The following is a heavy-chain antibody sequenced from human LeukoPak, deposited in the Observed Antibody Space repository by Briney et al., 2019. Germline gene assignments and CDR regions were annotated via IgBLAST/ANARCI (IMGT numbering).Heavy chain of an antibody. J-gene: IGHJ4*02. V-gene: IGHV4-59*12. Sequence: SETLSLTCTVSGGSISTYYWSWIRQPPGKGLEWIGYIYYSGSTNYNPSLKSRVTISVDMSKNQFSLKLSSVTAADTAVYYCARGPLWAGHIKDWGQGTLVTVSS. CDR2: IYYSGST. CDR3: ARGPLWAGHIKD. D-gene: IGHD6-19*01. CDR1: GGSISTYY.